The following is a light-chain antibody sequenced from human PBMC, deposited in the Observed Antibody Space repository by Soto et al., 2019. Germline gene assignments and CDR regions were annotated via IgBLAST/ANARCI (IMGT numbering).Light chain of an antibody. CDR2: GKN. V-gene: IGLV1-40*01. CDR3: QSYDTRLTGFV. CDR1: SSNIGAGYD. J-gene: IGLJ3*02. Sequence: QPVLTQPPSVSGAPGQRVTISCTGSSSNIGAGYDVQWYQQLPGTAPKLLIYGKNYRPSGVPDRFSGSKSGTSASLAITGLLAEDEADYYCQSYDTRLTGFVFGGGTKLTVL.